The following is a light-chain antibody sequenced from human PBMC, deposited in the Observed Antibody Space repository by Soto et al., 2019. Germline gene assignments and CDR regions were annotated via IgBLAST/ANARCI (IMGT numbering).Light chain of an antibody. CDR1: QSISDW. V-gene: IGKV1-12*01. CDR3: QQANSFPLT. Sequence: IQMTQSPSTLSASVGDRVTITCRASQSISDWLAWYQQKLGKAPNLLIYDASTLQSGVPSRFSGSGSGTDFTLTISSLQPEDFATYYCQQANSFPLTFGGGTKVDIK. J-gene: IGKJ4*01. CDR2: DAS.